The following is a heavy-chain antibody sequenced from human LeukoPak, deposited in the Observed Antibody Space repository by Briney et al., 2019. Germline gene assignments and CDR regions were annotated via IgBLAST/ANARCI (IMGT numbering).Heavy chain of an antibody. CDR2: ISAYNGNT. Sequence: ASVKVSCKASGYTFTSYGISWVRQAPGQGLEWMGWISAYNGNTNYAQKLQGRVTMTTDTSTSTAYMELRSLRSDDTAVYYCARMGDGRGPTSYFDYWGQGTLVTVSS. CDR1: GYTFTSYG. J-gene: IGHJ4*02. V-gene: IGHV1-18*01. D-gene: IGHD5-24*01. CDR3: ARMGDGRGPTSYFDY.